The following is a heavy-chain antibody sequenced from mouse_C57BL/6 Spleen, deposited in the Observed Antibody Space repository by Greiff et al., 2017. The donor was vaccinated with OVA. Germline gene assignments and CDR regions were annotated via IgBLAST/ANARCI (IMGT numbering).Heavy chain of an antibody. D-gene: IGHD1-2*01. CDR3: ARAPYYGEGYFDV. J-gene: IGHJ1*03. V-gene: IGHV1-80*01. CDR2: IYPGDGDT. Sequence: VKLVESGAELVKPGASVKISCKASCYAFSSYWMNWVKQRPGKGLEWIGRIYPGDGDTNYNGKFKGKATLTADKSSSTAYMQLSSLTSEDSAVYFCARAPYYGEGYFDVWGTGTTVTVSS. CDR1: CYAFSSYW.